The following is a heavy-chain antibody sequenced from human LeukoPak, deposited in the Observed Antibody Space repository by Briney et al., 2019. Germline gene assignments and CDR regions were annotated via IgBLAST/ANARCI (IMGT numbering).Heavy chain of an antibody. CDR2: MNPNSGNT. Sequence: ASVKVSCKASGYTFTSYDINWVRQATGQGLEWMGWMNPNSGNTGYAQKFQGRVTMTRNTSISTAYMELSSLRSEDTAVYYCARDKYYYGSGTFYSSAVFDHWGQGTLVAVSS. D-gene: IGHD3-10*01. V-gene: IGHV1-8*01. CDR1: GYTFTSYD. CDR3: ARDKYYYGSGTFYSSAVFDH. J-gene: IGHJ4*02.